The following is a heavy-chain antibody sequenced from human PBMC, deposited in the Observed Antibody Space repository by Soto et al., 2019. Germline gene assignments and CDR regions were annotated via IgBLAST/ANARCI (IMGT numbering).Heavy chain of an antibody. D-gene: IGHD2-8*01. V-gene: IGHV3-48*04. CDR1: GFSFRSYS. Sequence: GGSLRLSCAASGFSFRSYSMNWVRQAPGKGLEWLSDISSSSYTIYYADSVKGRFTISRDNAKNSLYLQMASLRAADTAVYYCARELEYCSNGVCYPYFDSWGQGTLVTVSS. CDR3: ARELEYCSNGVCYPYFDS. CDR2: ISSSSYTI. J-gene: IGHJ4*02.